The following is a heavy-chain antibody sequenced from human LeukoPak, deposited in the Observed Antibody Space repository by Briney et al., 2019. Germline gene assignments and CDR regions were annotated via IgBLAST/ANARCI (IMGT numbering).Heavy chain of an antibody. D-gene: IGHD2-2*01. CDR1: GFTFSNYG. V-gene: IGHV3-30*03. J-gene: IGHJ6*02. Sequence: PGRSLRLSCAASGFTFSNYGMHWVRQAPGKGLEWVAVVSYDASNKYYADSVKGRFTISRDNSKNTLYLQMNSLRAEDTAVYYCARDRCSSTSCYEFYYGMDVWGQGTTVTVSS. CDR2: VSYDASNK. CDR3: ARDRCSSTSCYEFYYGMDV.